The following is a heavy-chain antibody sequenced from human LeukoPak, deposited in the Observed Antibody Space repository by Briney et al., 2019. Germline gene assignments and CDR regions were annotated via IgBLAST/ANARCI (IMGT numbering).Heavy chain of an antibody. J-gene: IGHJ3*02. D-gene: IGHD2-21*02. Sequence: PGGSLTLSCAASGFTFSSYGMSWVRQAPGKGLEWVSAISGSGGSTYYADSVKGRFTIPRDNSKNTLYMQMNSLRAEDTAVYYCAKDRGWYCGGDCYPDAFDIWGQGTMVTVSS. CDR2: ISGSGGST. CDR3: AKDRGWYCGGDCYPDAFDI. CDR1: GFTFSSYG. V-gene: IGHV3-23*01.